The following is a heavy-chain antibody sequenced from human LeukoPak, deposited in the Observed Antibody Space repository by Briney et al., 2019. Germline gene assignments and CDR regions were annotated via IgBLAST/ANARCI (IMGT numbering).Heavy chain of an antibody. Sequence: SETLSLTCTVSGGSISSYYWSWLRQPPGKGLEWIGYIYYSGSTNYNPSLRRRVTISVDTSTNQFALKLSSVTAADTAVYYCARAFRMYALHNWFDPWGQGTLVTVSS. CDR1: GGSISSYY. D-gene: IGHD2-8*01. CDR3: ARAFRMYALHNWFDP. CDR2: IYYSGST. V-gene: IGHV4-59*01. J-gene: IGHJ5*02.